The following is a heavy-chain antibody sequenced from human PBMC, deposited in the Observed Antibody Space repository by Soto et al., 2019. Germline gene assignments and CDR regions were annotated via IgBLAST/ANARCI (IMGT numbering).Heavy chain of an antibody. Sequence: SETLSLTCAVSGGSISSSKWWSWVRQPPGKGLEWIGEIYHSGSTNYNPSLKSRVTISVDKSKNQFSLKLSSVTAADTAVYYCARVGGTYSSSWYYFDYWGQGTLVTVS. CDR3: ARVGGTYSSSWYYFDY. V-gene: IGHV4-4*02. CDR1: GGSISSSKW. D-gene: IGHD6-13*01. CDR2: IYHSGST. J-gene: IGHJ4*02.